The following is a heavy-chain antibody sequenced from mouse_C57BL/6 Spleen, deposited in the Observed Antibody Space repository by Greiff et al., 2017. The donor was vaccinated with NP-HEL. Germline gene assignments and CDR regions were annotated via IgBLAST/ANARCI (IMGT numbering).Heavy chain of an antibody. CDR1: GYTFTSYW. CDR3: ARRDDGPSPGFAY. CDR2: IHPNSGST. Sequence: QVQLQQPGAELVKPGASVKLSCKASGYTFTSYWMHWVKQRPGQGLEWIGMIHPNSGSTNYNEKFKSKATLTVDRSSSTSYIQLSSRTSEDSAVYYWARRDDGPSPGFAYWGQGTLVTVSA. J-gene: IGHJ3*01. D-gene: IGHD2-3*01. V-gene: IGHV1-64*01.